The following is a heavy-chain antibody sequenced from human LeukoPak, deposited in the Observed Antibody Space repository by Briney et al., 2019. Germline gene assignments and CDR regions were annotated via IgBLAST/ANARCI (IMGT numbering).Heavy chain of an antibody. CDR3: ARQGRQRLVVVGETYFDY. J-gene: IGHJ4*02. V-gene: IGHV5-51*01. Sequence: GESLKISCKGSGYTFTNHWIGWVRQMPGKGLEWMGIIHPSDSDTRHSPSFQGQVTISADKSISTAYLQWSSLKASDTAMYYCARQGRQRLVVVGETYFDYWGQGTLVAVSS. CDR2: IHPSDSDT. D-gene: IGHD6-19*01. CDR1: GYTFTNHW.